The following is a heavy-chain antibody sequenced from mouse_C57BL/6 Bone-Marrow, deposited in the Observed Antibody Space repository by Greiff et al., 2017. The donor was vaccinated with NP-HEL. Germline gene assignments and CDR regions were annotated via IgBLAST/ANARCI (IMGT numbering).Heavy chain of an antibody. CDR1: GYTFTSYW. Sequence: QVQLQQPGAELVMPGASVKLSCKASGYTFTSYWMHWVKQRPGQGLEWIGEIDPSDSYTNYNQKFKGKSTLTVDKSSSTAYMQLSSLTSEDSAVYYCARDGYYVGFGYWGQGTTLTVSS. CDR3: ARDGYYVGFGY. CDR2: IDPSDSYT. V-gene: IGHV1-69*01. D-gene: IGHD2-3*01. J-gene: IGHJ2*01.